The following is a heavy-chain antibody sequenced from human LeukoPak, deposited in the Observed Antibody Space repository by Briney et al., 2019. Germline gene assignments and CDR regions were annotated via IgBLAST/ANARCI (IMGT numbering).Heavy chain of an antibody. Sequence: ASVKVSCKASGYIFNNYGISWVRQAPGQGLEWMGWISGYNGNTNYAQKFQGRVTMTTDTSTSTAYMELRRLRSDDTAVYYCARGSSSSGGVFDYWGQGTLVTVSS. D-gene: IGHD6-6*01. V-gene: IGHV1-18*01. CDR2: ISGYNGNT. CDR1: GYIFNNYG. CDR3: ARGSSSSGGVFDY. J-gene: IGHJ4*02.